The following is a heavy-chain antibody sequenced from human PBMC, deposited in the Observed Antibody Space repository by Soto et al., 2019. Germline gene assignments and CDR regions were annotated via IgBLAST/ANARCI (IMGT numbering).Heavy chain of an antibody. J-gene: IGHJ5*02. D-gene: IGHD4-17*01. V-gene: IGHV2-5*01. CDR1: GFSLSTSGVG. Sequence: GSGPTLVNPTQTLTLTCTFSGFSLSTSGVGVGWIRQPPGKALECLALIYWNDDKRYSPSLKSRLTITKDTSKNQVVLTMTNMDPVDTATYYCARRLYGGYVPRWFDPWGQGTLVTVSS. CDR2: IYWNDDK. CDR3: ARRLYGGYVPRWFDP.